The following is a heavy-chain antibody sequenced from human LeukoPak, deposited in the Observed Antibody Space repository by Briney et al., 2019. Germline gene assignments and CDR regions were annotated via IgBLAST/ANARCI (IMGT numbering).Heavy chain of an antibody. CDR3: AKDVTSYYYYYYGMDV. CDR2: ISVSAGST. Sequence: PGGSLRLSCAASGFTLSSYAMSWVRQAPGKGLEWVSSISVSAGSTYYADSVKGRFTISRDNSKNTLYLQMNSLRAEDTAVYYCAKDVTSYYYYYYGMDVWGQGTTVTVSS. V-gene: IGHV3-23*01. J-gene: IGHJ6*02. D-gene: IGHD3-16*01. CDR1: GFTLSSYA.